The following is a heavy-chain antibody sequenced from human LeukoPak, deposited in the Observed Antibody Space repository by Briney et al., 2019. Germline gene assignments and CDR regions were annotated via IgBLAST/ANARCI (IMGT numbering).Heavy chain of an antibody. CDR2: VSANRCNT. Sequence: GASLKVSCKPSGYTFTRNGISWMRQAPGQGLEWMGWVSANRCNTNYAQKFQGRVTITADTSTNTAYMELRSLRSDDTAVYYCARDVNYAFDYWGQGTLVTVSS. V-gene: IGHV1-18*01. D-gene: IGHD3-16*01. CDR3: ARDVNYAFDY. CDR1: GYTFTRNG. J-gene: IGHJ4*02.